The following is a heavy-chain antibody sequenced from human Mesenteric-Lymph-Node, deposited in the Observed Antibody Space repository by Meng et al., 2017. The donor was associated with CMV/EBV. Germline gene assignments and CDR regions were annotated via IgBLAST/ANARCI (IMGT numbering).Heavy chain of an antibody. CDR3: ARQRGFCSSTSCRYWYFDL. CDR1: SSYW. CDR2: INSDGSST. D-gene: IGHD2-2*01. Sequence: SSYWMHWVRQAPGKGLVWVSRINSDGSSTSYADSVKGRFTISRDNAKNTLYLQMNSLRAEDTAVYYCARQRGFCSSTSCRYWYFDLWGRGTLVTVSS. J-gene: IGHJ2*01. V-gene: IGHV3-74*01.